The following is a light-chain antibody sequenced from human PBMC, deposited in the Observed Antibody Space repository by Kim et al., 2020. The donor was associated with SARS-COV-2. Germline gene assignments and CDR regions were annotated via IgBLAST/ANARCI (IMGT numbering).Light chain of an antibody. CDR2: GTS. V-gene: IGKV3-20*01. J-gene: IGKJ3*01. Sequence: EIVLTQSPGTLSLSPGERATLSCRASQSVSNNYLAWYQQKPGQAPRLLIYGTSSRATGIPDRFSGSGSGTDFTLTISRLEPEDFAVYYCQQYGSTPPSTFGPGTKVDIK. CDR3: QQYGSTPPST. CDR1: QSVSNNY.